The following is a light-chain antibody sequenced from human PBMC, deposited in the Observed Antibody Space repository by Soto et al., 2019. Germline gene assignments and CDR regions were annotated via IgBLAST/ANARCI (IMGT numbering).Light chain of an antibody. Sequence: QSVLTQPRSVSGSPGQSVTISCTGTSNDVGRYNYVSWHQQLPGKAPKLMIYDVTKRPSGVPDRFSGSKSGNTASLTISGLQAGDEADYYCCSYAGTYPSYVFYVFGTGTKVTVL. CDR3: CSYAGTYPSYVFYV. J-gene: IGLJ1*01. CDR1: SNDVGRYNY. V-gene: IGLV2-11*01. CDR2: DVT.